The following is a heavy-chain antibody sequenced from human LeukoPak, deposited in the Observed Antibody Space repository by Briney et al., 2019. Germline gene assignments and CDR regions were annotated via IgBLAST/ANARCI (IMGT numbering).Heavy chain of an antibody. CDR3: ARRYYDAFDI. V-gene: IGHV4-59*01. D-gene: IGHD1-26*01. J-gene: IGHJ3*02. CDR1: GGSISSYY. Sequence: SETLSLTCTVSGGSISSYYWSWIRQPPGKGLEWIGYIYYSGSTNYNPSLKSRVTISVDTSKIQFSLKLSSVTAADTAVYYCARRYYDAFDIWGQGTMVTVSS. CDR2: IYYSGST.